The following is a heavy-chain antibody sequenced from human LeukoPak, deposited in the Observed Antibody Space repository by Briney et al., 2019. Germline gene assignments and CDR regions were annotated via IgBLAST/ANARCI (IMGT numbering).Heavy chain of an antibody. Sequence: GASVKVSCKASGVTFSSYAFSWVRQAPGQGLEWMGGIIPMFDMANYAQKFQGRVTITADKSTSTAYMELSSLISEDTATYFCARDRIQVWVPGYYYMDVWGKGTTVTVSS. J-gene: IGHJ6*03. CDR3: ARDRIQVWVPGYYYMDV. D-gene: IGHD3-10*01. V-gene: IGHV1-69*10. CDR1: GVTFSSYA. CDR2: IIPMFDMA.